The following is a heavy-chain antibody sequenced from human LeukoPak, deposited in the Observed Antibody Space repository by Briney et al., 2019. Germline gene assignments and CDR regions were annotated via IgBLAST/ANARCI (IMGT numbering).Heavy chain of an antibody. CDR3: ARDQKYSSSSGAFDI. D-gene: IGHD6-6*01. Sequence: PSETLSLTCTVSGGSISSGDYYWSWIRQPPGKGLEWIGYIYYSGSTYYNPSLKSRVTISVDTSKNQFSLKLSSVTAADTAVYYCARDQKYSSSSGAFDIWGQGTMVTVSS. V-gene: IGHV4-30-4*08. CDR2: IYYSGST. J-gene: IGHJ3*02. CDR1: GGSISSGDYY.